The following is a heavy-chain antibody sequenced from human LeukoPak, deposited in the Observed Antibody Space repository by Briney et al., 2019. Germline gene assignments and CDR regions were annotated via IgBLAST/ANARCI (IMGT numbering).Heavy chain of an antibody. CDR3: AKEGTASKPSDLDY. CDR1: GFIFSDYG. J-gene: IGHJ4*02. Sequence: GGSLRLSCAASGFIFSDYGIHWVRRAPGKGLEWVAFIRFDGSSKYYTDSVKGRFTISRDNSRNTVYLQMNSLRVEDTAVYYCAKEGTASKPSDLDYWGQGTLVTVSS. V-gene: IGHV3-30*02. CDR2: IRFDGSSK. D-gene: IGHD1/OR15-1a*01.